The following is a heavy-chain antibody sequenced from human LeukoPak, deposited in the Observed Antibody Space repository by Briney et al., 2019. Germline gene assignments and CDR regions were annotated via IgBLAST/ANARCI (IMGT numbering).Heavy chain of an antibody. Sequence: GGSLRLSCAASGFDFSDSYMSWIRQAPGKGLEWVSIIYSGGTTYYADSVKGRFTISRDNSKNTLYLQMNSLRAEDTAVYYCARDGDTNGWSLDYWGQGTLVTVSS. D-gene: IGHD6-19*01. CDR1: GFDFSDSY. CDR2: IYSGGTT. CDR3: ARDGDTNGWSLDY. V-gene: IGHV3-53*01. J-gene: IGHJ4*02.